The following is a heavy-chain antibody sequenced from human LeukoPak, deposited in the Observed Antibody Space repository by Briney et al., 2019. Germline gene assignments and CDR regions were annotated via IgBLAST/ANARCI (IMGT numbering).Heavy chain of an antibody. CDR2: ISGSGDNT. CDR1: GFTFREFA. Sequence: GGSLRLSCTSSGFTFREFAVSWFRQAPGKGLEWVSGISGSGDNTYYADSVKGRFTISRDNSKNTLYVQVNSLGTEDTAAYYCAKGSYYDSSGSFYFDYWGQGTLVTVSS. V-gene: IGHV3-23*01. CDR3: AKGSYYDSSGSFYFDY. J-gene: IGHJ4*02. D-gene: IGHD3-22*01.